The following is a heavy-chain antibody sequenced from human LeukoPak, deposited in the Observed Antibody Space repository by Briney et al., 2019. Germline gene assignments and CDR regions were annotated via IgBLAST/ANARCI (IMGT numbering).Heavy chain of an antibody. CDR3: AKSQWLVRIDAFDI. Sequence: GGSLRLSCAASGFTFSSYAMSWVRQAPGKGLEWVSGLSGTGESTYIADSLKGRFTISRGNSRDTLYLQMNSLRAEDTAIYYCAKSQWLVRIDAFDIWGQGTMVTVSS. CDR2: LSGTGEST. J-gene: IGHJ3*02. V-gene: IGHV3-23*01. CDR1: GFTFSSYA. D-gene: IGHD5-12*01.